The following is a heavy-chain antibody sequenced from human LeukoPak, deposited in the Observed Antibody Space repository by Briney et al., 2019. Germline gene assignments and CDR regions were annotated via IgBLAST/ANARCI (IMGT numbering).Heavy chain of an antibody. CDR1: GFTFSRYW. V-gene: IGHV3-74*01. Sequence: GGSLRLPCAASGFTFSRYWMHWVRHAPGKGLVWVSRINNDGSNTYYADSVKGRFTISRDNAKNTLYLRMDGLRAEDTALYYCARYGTDPFDIWGQGTLVTVSS. J-gene: IGHJ3*02. D-gene: IGHD4-17*01. CDR2: INNDGSNT. CDR3: ARYGTDPFDI.